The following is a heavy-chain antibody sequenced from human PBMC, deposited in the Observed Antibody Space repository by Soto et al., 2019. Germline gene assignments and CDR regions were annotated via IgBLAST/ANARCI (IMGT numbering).Heavy chain of an antibody. CDR2: INPNSGGT. J-gene: IGHJ4*02. Sequence: ASVKVSCKASGGTFSSHTISWVRQAPGQGLEWMGWINPNSGGTNYAQKFQGWVTMTRDTSISTAYMELSRLRSDDTAVYYCARSIVVVTALDYWGQGTLVTVSS. CDR3: ARSIVVVTALDY. CDR1: GGTFSSHT. V-gene: IGHV1-2*04. D-gene: IGHD2-21*02.